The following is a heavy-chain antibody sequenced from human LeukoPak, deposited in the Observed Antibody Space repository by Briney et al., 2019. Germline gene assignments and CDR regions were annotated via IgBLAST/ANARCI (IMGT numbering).Heavy chain of an antibody. CDR2: ISSSSSYI. D-gene: IGHD2/OR15-2a*01. Sequence: PGGSLRLSCAASGFTFSSYSMNWVRQAPGKGLEWVSSISSSSSYIYYAVSVKGRFTISRDNAQNSLYLQMNGLRAEDTAVYYCARAMMSFQSFDYWGQGTLVTISS. V-gene: IGHV3-21*01. CDR1: GFTFSSYS. CDR3: ARAMMSFQSFDY. J-gene: IGHJ4*02.